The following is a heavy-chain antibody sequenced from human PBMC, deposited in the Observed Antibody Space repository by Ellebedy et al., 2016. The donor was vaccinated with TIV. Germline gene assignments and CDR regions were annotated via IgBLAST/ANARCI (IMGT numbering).Heavy chain of an antibody. CDR3: ARGTSDKRKWQLHQGDY. J-gene: IGHJ4*02. CDR1: RFTFSNYA. CDR2: ISYDVTKT. V-gene: IGHV3-30*04. D-gene: IGHD6-6*01. Sequence: PGGSLRLSCAASRFTFSNYAFHWVRQAPDKGLEWVAAISYDVTKTCYADSVRGRFTISRDNSKNMLYMQMNSLRAEDTAVYFCARGTSDKRKWQLHQGDYWGQGNLVTVSS.